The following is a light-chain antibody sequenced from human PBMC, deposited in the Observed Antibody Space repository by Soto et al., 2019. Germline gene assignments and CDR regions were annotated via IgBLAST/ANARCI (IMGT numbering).Light chain of an antibody. CDR2: EVS. CDR1: SIDVGGYNY. CDR3: SSYAGSDNLV. J-gene: IGLJ3*02. V-gene: IGLV2-8*01. Sequence: QSVLTQPPSASGSTGQSVTISCTGTSIDVGGYNYVSWYQQHPGKAPRLMIYEVSKRPSGVPDRFSGSKSGNTASLTVSGLQAEDESDYYCSSYAGSDNLVFGGGTKLTVL.